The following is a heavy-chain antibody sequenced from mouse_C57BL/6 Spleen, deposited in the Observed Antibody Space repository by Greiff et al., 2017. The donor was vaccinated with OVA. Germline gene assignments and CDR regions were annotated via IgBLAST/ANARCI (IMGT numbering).Heavy chain of an antibody. V-gene: IGHV1-50*01. Sequence: QVHVKQPGAELVKPGASVKLSCKASGYTFTSYWMQWVKQRPGQGLEWIGEIDPSDSYTNYNQKFKGKATLTVDTSSSTAYMQLSSLTSEDSAVVYCARWVLRGFDDWGQGTTLTVSS. CDR2: IDPSDSYT. J-gene: IGHJ2*01. CDR1: GYTFTSYW. CDR3: ARWVLRGFDD.